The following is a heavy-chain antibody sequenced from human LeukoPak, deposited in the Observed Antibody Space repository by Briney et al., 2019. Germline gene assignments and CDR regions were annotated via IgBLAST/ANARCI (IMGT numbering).Heavy chain of an antibody. D-gene: IGHD3-10*01. V-gene: IGHV4-39*01. CDR1: GGSISSSTYY. Sequence: SETLSLTCTVSGGSISSSTYYWGWIRQPPGKGLEWIGSVYYSGSTFYNSSLESRLTISVDTSKNQFSLKLNSVTAADTAVYYCARHRQSGVRSGSGLGWGRGTMVTVSS. CDR2: VYYSGST. CDR3: ARHRQSGVRSGSGLG. J-gene: IGHJ3*01.